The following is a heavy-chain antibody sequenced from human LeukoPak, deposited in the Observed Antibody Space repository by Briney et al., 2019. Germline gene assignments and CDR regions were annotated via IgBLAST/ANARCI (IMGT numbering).Heavy chain of an antibody. V-gene: IGHV4-31*03. CDR1: GGSISSGGYY. Sequence: SQTLSLTCTVSGGSISSGGYYWSWIRQHPGKGLEWIGYIYYSGSTYYNPSLKSRVTISVDTSKNQFSLKLSSATAADTAVYYCARDGLDYGDYGFDYWGQGTLVTVSS. CDR3: ARDGLDYGDYGFDY. J-gene: IGHJ4*02. CDR2: IYYSGST. D-gene: IGHD4-17*01.